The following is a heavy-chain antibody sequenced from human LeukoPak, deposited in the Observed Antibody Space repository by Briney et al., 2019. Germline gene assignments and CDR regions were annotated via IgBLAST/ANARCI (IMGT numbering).Heavy chain of an antibody. V-gene: IGHV3-30*03. CDR1: GFTFSSYG. J-gene: IGHJ4*02. CDR3: ARDLYSGSYFDDY. D-gene: IGHD1-26*01. CDR2: ISYDGSNK. Sequence: GRSLRLSCAASGFTFSSYGMHWVRQAPGKGLEWVAVISYDGSNKYYADSVKGRFTISRDDAKNSLFLQMNSLRAEDTAVYYCARDLYSGSYFDDYWGQGTLVTVSS.